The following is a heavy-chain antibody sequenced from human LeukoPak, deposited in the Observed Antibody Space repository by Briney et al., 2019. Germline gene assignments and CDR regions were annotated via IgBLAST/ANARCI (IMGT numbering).Heavy chain of an antibody. CDR3: ARRYYYDSSWAAFDI. D-gene: IGHD3-22*01. Sequence: EASVKVSCKASGYTFTGYYMHWVRQAPGQGLEWMGWINPNSGGTNYAQKFQGRVTMTRDTSISTAYMELSRLRSDDTAVYCCARRYYYDSSWAAFDIWGQGTMVTVSS. J-gene: IGHJ3*02. CDR1: GYTFTGYY. CDR2: INPNSGGT. V-gene: IGHV1-2*02.